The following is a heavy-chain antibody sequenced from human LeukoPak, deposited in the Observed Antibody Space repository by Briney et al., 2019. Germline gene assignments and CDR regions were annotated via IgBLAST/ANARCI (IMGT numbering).Heavy chain of an antibody. Sequence: GGSLRLSCAASGFAFSGYWMHWVRQAPGKGLVWLSRINGDGYSISYADSVKGRFTISRDNAKKTLYLQMNSLRAEDTAMYYCARGEAVAGNDHWGQGTLVTVSS. J-gene: IGHJ4*02. CDR3: ARGEAVAGNDH. V-gene: IGHV3-74*01. CDR1: GFAFSGYW. D-gene: IGHD6-19*01. CDR2: INGDGYSI.